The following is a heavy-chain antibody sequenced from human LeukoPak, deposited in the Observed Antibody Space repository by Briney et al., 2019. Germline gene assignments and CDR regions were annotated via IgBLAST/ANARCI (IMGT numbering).Heavy chain of an antibody. Sequence: ASVKVSCKASGYTFTCYYMHWVRQAPGQGLEWMGWINPNSGGTNYAQKFQGRVTMTRDTSISTAYMELSRLRSDDTAVYYCARVYSSGWLGWFDPWGQGTLVTVSS. CDR1: GYTFTCYY. CDR3: ARVYSSGWLGWFDP. CDR2: INPNSGGT. D-gene: IGHD6-19*01. V-gene: IGHV1-2*02. J-gene: IGHJ5*02.